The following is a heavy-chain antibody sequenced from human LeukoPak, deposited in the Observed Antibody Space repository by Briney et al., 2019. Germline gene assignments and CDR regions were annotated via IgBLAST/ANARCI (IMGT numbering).Heavy chain of an antibody. V-gene: IGHV3-23*01. Sequence: GGSLRLFCAASGFTFSSYAMSWVRQAPGKGLEWVSAISGSGGSTYYADSVKGRFTISRDNSKNTLYLQMNSLRAEDTAVYYCAKLGEQWLVPSFDYWGQGTLVTVSS. CDR2: ISGSGGST. J-gene: IGHJ4*02. D-gene: IGHD6-19*01. CDR1: GFTFSSYA. CDR3: AKLGEQWLVPSFDY.